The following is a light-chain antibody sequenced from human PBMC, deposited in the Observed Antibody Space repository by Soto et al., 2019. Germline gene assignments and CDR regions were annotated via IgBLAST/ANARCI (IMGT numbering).Light chain of an antibody. CDR3: SSYTSSSTLVV. Sequence: QSVLTQPASVSGSPGQSITISCTGTSSDVGSYNLVSWYQQHPGKAPKLMIYEVTKRPSGVSNRFSGSKSGNTASLTISGLQAEDEAGYYCSSYTSSSTLVVFGGGTQLTVL. V-gene: IGLV2-14*02. CDR2: EVT. CDR1: SSDVGSYNL. J-gene: IGLJ2*01.